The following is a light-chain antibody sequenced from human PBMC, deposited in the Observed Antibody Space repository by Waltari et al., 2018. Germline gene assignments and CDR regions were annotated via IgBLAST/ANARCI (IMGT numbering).Light chain of an antibody. J-gene: IGLJ2*01. CDR1: KLGDKY. CDR3: QAWDTGTAGVV. CDR2: RDA. V-gene: IGLV3-1*01. Sequence: SYDLTQPPSVSVSPGQTASISCSGDKLGDKYISWFQHQPGQPPVLVIFRDAKRPPGIPERFSGSNSGNTATLTISGAQAMDEADYYCQAWDTGTAGVVFGGGTKLTVL.